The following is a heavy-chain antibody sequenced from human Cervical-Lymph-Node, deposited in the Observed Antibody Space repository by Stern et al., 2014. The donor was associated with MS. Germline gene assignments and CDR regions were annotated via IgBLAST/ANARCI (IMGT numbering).Heavy chain of an antibody. D-gene: IGHD6-19*01. CDR1: GFTFNDYS. J-gene: IGHJ4*02. CDR2: ISWNSGGN. Sequence: EVQLVESGGGLVQPGRSLRLSCTASGFTFNDYSMHWVRQVPGKGLEWVSGISWNSGGNAYADSVKGRFTISRDNAKNALYLQMNSLRPEDTALYYCVKDVDSTIAVSFDSWGQGTLVTVSA. CDR3: VKDVDSTIAVSFDS. V-gene: IGHV3-9*01.